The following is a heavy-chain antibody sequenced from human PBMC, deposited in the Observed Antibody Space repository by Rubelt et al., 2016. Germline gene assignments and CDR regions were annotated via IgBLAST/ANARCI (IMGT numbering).Heavy chain of an antibody. V-gene: IGHV4-34*01. CDR3: ARGAGGGDSAGY. CDR2: VYYSGST. J-gene: IGHJ4*02. CDR1: GGSFSGYY. Sequence: QVQLQQWGAGLLKPSETLSLTCAVYGGSFSGYYWSWIRQPPGKGLEWIGYVYYSGSTNYNPSLRSRLTISVDTSRNQFSPRVSWGTAADTAVDYCARGAGGGDSAGYWGQGTRVTVSS. D-gene: IGHD2-21*01.